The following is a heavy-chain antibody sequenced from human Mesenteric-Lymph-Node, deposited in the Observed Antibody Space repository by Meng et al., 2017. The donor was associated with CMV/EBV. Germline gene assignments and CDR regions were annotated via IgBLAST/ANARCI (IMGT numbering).Heavy chain of an antibody. CDR3: AKDLYYDFWSGYYKGGYYYYGMDV. J-gene: IGHJ6*02. D-gene: IGHD3-3*01. CDR2: INSDGSST. Sequence: GESLKISCAASGFTFSNSWMHWVRQVPGKGLVWVSRINSDGSSTSYADSVKGRFTVSRDNAKNTLYLQMNSLRAEDTAVYYCAKDLYYDFWSGYYKGGYYYYGMDVWGQGTTVTVSS. CDR1: GFTFSNSW. V-gene: IGHV3-74*01.